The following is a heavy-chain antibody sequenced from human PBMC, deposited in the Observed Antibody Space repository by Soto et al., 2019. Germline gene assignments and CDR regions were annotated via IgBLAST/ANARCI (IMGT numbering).Heavy chain of an antibody. Sequence: ASVKVSCKAFGYTSTSYDIYWLRQATGQGLEWMGWMNPNTGNSAYAQKFQGRVTVTSDTSINTVHMELSSLRSEDTAVYYCARRAETNGWNGFGADKYYFDFWGQGTLVTVSS. J-gene: IGHJ4*02. CDR3: ARRAETNGWNGFGADKYYFDF. CDR1: GYTSTSYD. CDR2: MNPNTGNS. D-gene: IGHD1-1*01. V-gene: IGHV1-8*01.